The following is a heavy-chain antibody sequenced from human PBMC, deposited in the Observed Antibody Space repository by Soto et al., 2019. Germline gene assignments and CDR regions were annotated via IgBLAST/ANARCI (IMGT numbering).Heavy chain of an antibody. D-gene: IGHD1-20*01. J-gene: IGHJ4*02. Sequence: ASVKVSCKASRYTFPSYGISWVRQAPGQGIEWMGWISAYNGNTNYAQKLQGRVTMTTDTSTSTAYMELRSLRSDDTAVYYCARIYKGGASSYFDYWGQGTLVTVSS. V-gene: IGHV1-18*04. CDR3: ARIYKGGASSYFDY. CDR1: RYTFPSYG. CDR2: ISAYNGNT.